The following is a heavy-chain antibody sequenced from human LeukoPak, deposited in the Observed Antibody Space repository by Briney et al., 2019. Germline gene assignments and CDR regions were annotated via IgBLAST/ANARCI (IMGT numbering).Heavy chain of an antibody. CDR2: IYTSGST. J-gene: IGHJ4*02. V-gene: IGHV4-61*02. CDR1: GDSINSGSYY. D-gene: IGHD6-13*01. Sequence: PSQTLSLTCTVSGDSINSGSYYWSWIRQPAGKGLEWIGRIYTSGSTNYNPSLKSRVTISVDTSKNQFSLKLTSVTAADTAVYYCARALAAAAGRRAGMMGDWGQGTLVTVSS. CDR3: ARALAAAAGRRAGMMGD.